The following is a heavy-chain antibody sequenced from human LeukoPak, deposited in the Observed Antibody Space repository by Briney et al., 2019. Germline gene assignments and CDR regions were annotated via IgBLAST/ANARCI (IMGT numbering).Heavy chain of an antibody. V-gene: IGHV4-59*01. CDR1: GGSISNYY. CDR3: AGGYGGNSLDY. CDR2: IYYSGST. D-gene: IGHD4-23*01. J-gene: IGHJ4*02. Sequence: SETLSLTCTVSGGSISNYYWSWIRQPPGKGLEWIGYIYYSGSTNYNPSLKSRVTISVDTSKNQFSLKLSSVTAADTAVYYCAGGYGGNSLDYWGQGTLVTVSS.